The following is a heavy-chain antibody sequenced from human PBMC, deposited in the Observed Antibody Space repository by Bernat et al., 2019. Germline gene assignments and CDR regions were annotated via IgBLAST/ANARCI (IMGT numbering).Heavy chain of an antibody. J-gene: IGHJ4*02. Sequence: QVQLVESGGGVVQPGRSLRLSCAASGFTFSSYAMHWVRQAPGKGLEWVAVISYDGSNKYYADSVKGRFNIARDNSKNTLYLQMNGLRAEDTAVYYCARDGYDSSGYYPDPIDYWGQGTLVTVSS. V-gene: IGHV3-30-3*01. CDR3: ARDGYDSSGYYPDPIDY. CDR2: ISYDGSNK. D-gene: IGHD3-22*01. CDR1: GFTFSSYA.